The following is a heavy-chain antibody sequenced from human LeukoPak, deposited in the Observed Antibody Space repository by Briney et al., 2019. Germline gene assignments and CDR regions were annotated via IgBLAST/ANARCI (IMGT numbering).Heavy chain of an antibody. J-gene: IGHJ6*01. CDR3: AKMKGHPLPKYYMDV. V-gene: IGHV4-59*01. CDR1: GGSISYYY. Sequence: PSETLSLTCTVSGGSISYYYWSWIRQSPGKGLEWIGYIYYSGTTNYNPSLKSRVTISVDTSKNQFSLQLRSVTAADTAIYYCAKMKGHPLPKYYMDVWGQGTTVTVSS. CDR2: IYYSGTT. D-gene: IGHD1-26*01.